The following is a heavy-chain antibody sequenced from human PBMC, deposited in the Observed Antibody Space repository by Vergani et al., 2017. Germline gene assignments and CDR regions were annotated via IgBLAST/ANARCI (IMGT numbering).Heavy chain of an antibody. CDR1: GGSFSGYY. J-gene: IGHJ4*02. CDR2: ITYNGGRT. CDR3: AKDYNIMGALHY. D-gene: IGHD5-12*01. Sequence: VQLQQWGAGLLKPSETLSLTCAVYGGSFSGYYWSWIRQPPGKGLGWVSTITYNGGRTYYADSVTGRFTISRDNSKNTLFLQLKTLRAEDTGVYYCAKDYNIMGALHYWGQGTLVAVSS. V-gene: IGHV3-23*01.